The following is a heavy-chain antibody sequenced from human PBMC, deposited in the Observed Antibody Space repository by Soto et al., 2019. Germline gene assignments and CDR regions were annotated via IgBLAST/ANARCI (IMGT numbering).Heavy chain of an antibody. D-gene: IGHD6-19*01. CDR2: IWYDGSNK. J-gene: IGHJ4*02. CDR3: ARDRYSSGWYDLDY. Sequence: QVQPVESGGGVVQPGRSLRLSCAASGFTFSSYGMHWVRQAPGKGLEWVAVIWYDGSNKYYADSVKGRFTISRDNSKNTLYLQMNSLRVEDTAVYYCARDRYSSGWYDLDYWGQGTLVTVSS. CDR1: GFTFSSYG. V-gene: IGHV3-33*01.